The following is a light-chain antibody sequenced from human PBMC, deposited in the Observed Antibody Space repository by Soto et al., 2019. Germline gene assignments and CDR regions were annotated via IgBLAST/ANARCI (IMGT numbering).Light chain of an antibody. CDR1: SSDVGGYDY. CDR2: DVT. Sequence: QSALTQPASVSGSPGQSITISCTGTSSDVGGYDYVSWYQQHPGKAPKLRIYDVTNRPSGVSNRFSVSKSGNTASLTISGLQAEDEADYYCISYASINTYVFGTGTKLTVL. J-gene: IGLJ1*01. CDR3: ISYASINTYV. V-gene: IGLV2-14*01.